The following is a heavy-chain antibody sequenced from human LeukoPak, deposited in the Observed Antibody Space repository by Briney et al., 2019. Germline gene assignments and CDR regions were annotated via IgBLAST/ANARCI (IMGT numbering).Heavy chain of an antibody. J-gene: IGHJ4*02. V-gene: IGHV4-38-2*02. CDR3: ARAVGSFDWLPLIDF. D-gene: IGHD3-9*01. CDR2: IYHSAIT. CDR1: GYSIRSGFY. Sequence: SETLSLTCTVSGYSIRSGFYWGWIRQPPGKGLEWIGNIYHSAITYYTPSLKSRVTISVDTSKNQFYLKLSSVTAADTAVYYCARAVGSFDWLPLIDFWGQGALVTVSS.